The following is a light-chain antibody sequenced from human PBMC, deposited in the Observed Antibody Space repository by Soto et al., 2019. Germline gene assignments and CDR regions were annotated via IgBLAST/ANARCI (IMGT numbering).Light chain of an antibody. V-gene: IGLV1-40*01. CDR3: QSYDSCLSGYG. J-gene: IGLJ1*01. CDR1: SSNIGAGYD. Sequence: QSALTQPPSVSGAPGQRVTISCTGTSSNIGAGYDVHWYQQLPGTAPKLLIYGNNNRPSGVPDRFSGSKSGTSASLAITGLQAEDEADYYCQSYDSCLSGYGFGTGTKVT. CDR2: GNN.